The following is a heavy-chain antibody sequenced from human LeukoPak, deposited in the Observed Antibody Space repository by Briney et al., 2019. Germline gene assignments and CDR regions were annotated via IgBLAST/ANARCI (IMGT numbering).Heavy chain of an antibody. CDR2: IKQDGSEK. J-gene: IGHJ4*02. CDR1: GFTFCSDL. D-gene: IGHD1-14*01. CDR3: ARETGDFEY. Sequence: RGSLRLSCAASGFTFCSDLMSWGRQAPGEGREWVGNIKQDGSEKYCMDSVRGRFSISRENAKNSLYLKMNSLGAEDTAVYYCARETGDFEYWGQGTLVTVSS. V-gene: IGHV3-7*01.